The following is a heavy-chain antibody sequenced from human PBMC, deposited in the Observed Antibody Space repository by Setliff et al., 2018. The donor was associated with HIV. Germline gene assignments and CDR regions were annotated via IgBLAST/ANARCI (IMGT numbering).Heavy chain of an antibody. J-gene: IGHJ5*02. V-gene: IGHV4-34*01. CDR1: GGSFSAYY. CDR2: INHSGST. D-gene: IGHD2-15*01. CDR3: ARVSRLHPFDP. Sequence: SETLSLTCAVYGGSFSAYYWTWIRQPPGKGLEWIGEINHSGSTYYNPSLRSRVTLSVDTSKKQFSLKLTSVTAADTAFYYCARVSRLHPFDPWGQGVLVTVSS.